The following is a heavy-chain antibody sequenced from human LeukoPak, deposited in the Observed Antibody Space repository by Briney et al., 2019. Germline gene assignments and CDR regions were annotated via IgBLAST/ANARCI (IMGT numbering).Heavy chain of an antibody. J-gene: IGHJ6*03. V-gene: IGHV4-34*01. D-gene: IGHD3-10*01. Sequence: SETLSLTCAVYGGSFSGYYWSWIRQPPGKGLEWIGEINHSGSTNYNPSLKSRVTISVDTSKNQFSLKLSSVTAADTAVYYCASPFGRSGRRSLNYHYYYMDVWGKGTTVTVSS. CDR2: INHSGST. CDR3: ASPFGRSGRRSLNYHYYYMDV. CDR1: GGSFSGYY.